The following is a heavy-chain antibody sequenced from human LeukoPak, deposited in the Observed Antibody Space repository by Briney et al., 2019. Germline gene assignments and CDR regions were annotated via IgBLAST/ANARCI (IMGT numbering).Heavy chain of an antibody. D-gene: IGHD4-23*01. Sequence: PGRSLRLSCAASGFTFSSYGMHWVRQAPGKGLEWVAVIWYDGSNKYYADSVKGRFTISRDNSKNTLYLQMNSLRAEDTAVYYCARDSTVVIPYYFDYWGQGTLVTVSS. J-gene: IGHJ4*02. CDR2: IWYDGSNK. V-gene: IGHV3-33*08. CDR1: GFTFSSYG. CDR3: ARDSTVVIPYYFDY.